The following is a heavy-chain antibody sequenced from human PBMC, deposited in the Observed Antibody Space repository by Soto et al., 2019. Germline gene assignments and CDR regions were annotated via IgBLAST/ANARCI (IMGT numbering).Heavy chain of an antibody. D-gene: IGHD5-18*01. CDR3: AKGGYNRGYYYGMDV. Sequence: GGSLRLSCAASGFTFSSYSMNWVRQAPGKGLEWVSSISSSSSYIYYADSVKGRFTISRDNSKNTLYLQMNSLRAEDTAVYYCAKGGYNRGYYYGMDVWGQGTTVTVSS. CDR2: ISSSSSYI. CDR1: GFTFSSYS. V-gene: IGHV3-21*01. J-gene: IGHJ6*02.